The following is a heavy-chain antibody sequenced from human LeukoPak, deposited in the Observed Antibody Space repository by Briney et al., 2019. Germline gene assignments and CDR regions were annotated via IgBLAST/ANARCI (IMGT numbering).Heavy chain of an antibody. J-gene: IGHJ6*02. CDR3: ARDIVVVPAAIGGSYYYGMDV. Sequence: PSETLSLTCTVSGGSINSYYWSWIRQPAGKGLEWIGRIYTSGSTNYNPSLKSRVTMSVDTSKNQFSLKLSSVTAADTAVYYCARDIVVVPAAIGGSYYYGMDVWGQGTTVTVSS. CDR1: GGSINSYY. CDR2: IYTSGST. D-gene: IGHD2-2*02. V-gene: IGHV4-4*07.